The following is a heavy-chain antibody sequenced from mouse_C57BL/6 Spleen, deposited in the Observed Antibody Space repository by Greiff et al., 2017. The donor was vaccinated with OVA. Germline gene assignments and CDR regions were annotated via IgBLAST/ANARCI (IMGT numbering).Heavy chain of an antibody. J-gene: IGHJ2*01. CDR2: ISYDGSN. V-gene: IGHV3-6*01. CDR3: ARGLYYDPS. Sequence: EVQLVESGPGLVKPSQSLSLTCSVTGYSITSGYYWNWIRQFPGNKLEWMGYISYDGSNNYNPSLKNRISITRDTSKNQFFLKLNSVTTEDTATYYCARGLYYDPSWGQGTTLTVSS. D-gene: IGHD2-4*01. CDR1: GYSITSGYY.